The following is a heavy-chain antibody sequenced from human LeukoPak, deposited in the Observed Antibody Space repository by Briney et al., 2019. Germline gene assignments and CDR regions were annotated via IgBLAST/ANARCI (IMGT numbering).Heavy chain of an antibody. CDR3: GGTRYYYYGMDV. V-gene: IGHV4-59*12. J-gene: IGHJ6*02. CDR2: IYYSGST. CDR1: GGSISSYY. Sequence: SETLSLTCTVSGGSISSYYWSWIRQPPGKGLEWIGYIYYSGSTNYNPSLKSRVTISVDTSKNQFSLKLSSVTAADTAVYYCGGTRYYYYGMDVWGQGTTVTVSS. D-gene: IGHD6-25*01.